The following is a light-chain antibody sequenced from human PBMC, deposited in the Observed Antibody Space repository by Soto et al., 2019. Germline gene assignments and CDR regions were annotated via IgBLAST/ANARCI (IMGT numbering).Light chain of an antibody. Sequence: DIQLTQSPSSLSASVGDRVTITCRASQGISNYLAWYQQKPGKVPKLLIYAASTLQSGVPSRFSGSGSGTDFTLTISSLQPEDVATYYCQKYNSAPSLTFGGGTKVEIK. J-gene: IGKJ4*01. CDR3: QKYNSAPSLT. CDR1: QGISNY. V-gene: IGKV1-27*01. CDR2: AAS.